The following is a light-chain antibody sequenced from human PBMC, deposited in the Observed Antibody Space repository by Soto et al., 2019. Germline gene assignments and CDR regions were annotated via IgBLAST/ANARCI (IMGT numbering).Light chain of an antibody. Sequence: IQLTQSPSSLSASIGDTVTITCRASQGISNYLAWYQQKAGKAPKLLIHTASTLQNGVPSRFSGSGSGTEFTLTISSLQPEDLATYYCQHRHSYPLTFGGGTKVEIK. CDR3: QHRHSYPLT. J-gene: IGKJ4*01. CDR2: TAS. V-gene: IGKV1-9*01. CDR1: QGISNY.